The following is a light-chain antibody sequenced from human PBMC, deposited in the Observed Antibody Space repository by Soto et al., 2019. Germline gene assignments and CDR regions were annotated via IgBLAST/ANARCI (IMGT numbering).Light chain of an antibody. V-gene: IGLV2-8*01. J-gene: IGLJ1*01. CDR2: EVY. CDR1: SSDVGGYNY. CDR3: SSYVGTNSYV. Sequence: QSVLTQPPSASGSPGQSVTISCTGTSSDVGGYNYVSWYQHHPGKAPKLIIYEVYKRPSGVPDRFSGSKSGNTAALTVSVLQAEDEADYYRSSYVGTNSYVFGTGTKVTVL.